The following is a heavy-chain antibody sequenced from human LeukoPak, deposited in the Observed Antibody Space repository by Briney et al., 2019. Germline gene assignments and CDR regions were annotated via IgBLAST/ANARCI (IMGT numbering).Heavy chain of an antibody. CDR2: IKQDENEQ. D-gene: IGHD1-26*01. Sequence: GGSLRLSCAASGITVSRYWMSWVRQAPGGGLEWVANIKQDENEQDYVDSVRGRFTISRDNAKNSLYLQMNSLRAEDTALYYCAKDSLFDSGSYLDYWGQGTLVTVSS. J-gene: IGHJ4*02. CDR1: GITVSRYW. CDR3: AKDSLFDSGSYLDY. V-gene: IGHV3-7*03.